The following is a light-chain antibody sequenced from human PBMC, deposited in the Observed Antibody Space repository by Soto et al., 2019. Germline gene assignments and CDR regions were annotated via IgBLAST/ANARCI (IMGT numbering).Light chain of an antibody. V-gene: IGKV2D-29*02. Sequence: DVVMPPTPLSLSVAPGQPASISCKSSQSLLHITGETFLFWYLQKPGQSPQLLIYEVATRVSGVPDKFSGNGSGTDFTLEISRVETDDVVIYYCMQSTQLPPTFGEGTRL. J-gene: IGKJ5*01. CDR1: QSLLHITGETF. CDR3: MQSTQLPPT. CDR2: EVA.